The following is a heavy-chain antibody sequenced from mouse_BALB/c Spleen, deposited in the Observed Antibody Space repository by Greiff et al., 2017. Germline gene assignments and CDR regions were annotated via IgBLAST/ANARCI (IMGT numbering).Heavy chain of an antibody. Sequence: EVQVVESGGGLVKLGGSLKLSCAASGFTFSSYYMSWVRQTPEKRLELVAAINSNGGSTYYPDTVKGRFTISRDNAKNTLYLQMSSLKSEDTALYYCARQGPLSGNPQGFYAMDYWGQGTSVTVSS. D-gene: IGHD2-1*01. J-gene: IGHJ4*01. CDR3: ARQGPLSGNPQGFYAMDY. CDR2: INSNGGST. CDR1: GFTFSSYY. V-gene: IGHV5-6-2*01.